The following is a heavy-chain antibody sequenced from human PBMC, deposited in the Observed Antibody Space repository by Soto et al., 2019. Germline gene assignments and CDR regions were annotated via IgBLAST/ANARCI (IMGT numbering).Heavy chain of an antibody. CDR3: AVGGIAVATGYGMDV. CDR1: GFTFSSYA. J-gene: IGHJ6*02. CDR2: ISGSGGTT. D-gene: IGHD6-19*01. Sequence: PGGSLRLSCAASGFTFSSYAMSWVRQAPGKGLECVSTISGSGGTTYYADSVKGRFTISRDNSKNTLYLQMNSLRAEDTAVYYCAVGGIAVATGYGMDVWGQGTTVTVSS. V-gene: IGHV3-23*01.